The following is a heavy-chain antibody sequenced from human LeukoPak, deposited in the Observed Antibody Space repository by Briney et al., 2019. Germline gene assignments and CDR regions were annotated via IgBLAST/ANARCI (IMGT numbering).Heavy chain of an antibody. V-gene: IGHV3-23*01. J-gene: IGHJ4*02. CDR3: AKDHANTPVVTN. D-gene: IGHD2-21*02. CDR2: TSGSGGST. Sequence: PGGSLRLSCAASGFTFSSYAMSWVRQAPGKGLEWVSATSGSGGSTYYADSVKGRFTISRDNSKNTLYLQMNSLRAEDTAVYYCAKDHANTPVVTNWGQGILVSVSS. CDR1: GFTFSSYA.